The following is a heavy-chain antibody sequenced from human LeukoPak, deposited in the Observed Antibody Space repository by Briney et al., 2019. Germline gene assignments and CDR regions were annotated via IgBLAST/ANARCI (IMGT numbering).Heavy chain of an antibody. Sequence: GGSLRLSCAVSGFSVSSSSMNWVRQAPGKGLEWVSIFYSGGSVLFADSAKGRFSVSRDSSKNTMYLQMNNLRAEDTAIYYCGTSASAHYRVFDYWGQGALVTVSS. CDR3: GTSASAHYRVFDY. D-gene: IGHD3-10*01. J-gene: IGHJ4*02. CDR1: GFSVSSSS. CDR2: FYSGGSV. V-gene: IGHV3-53*01.